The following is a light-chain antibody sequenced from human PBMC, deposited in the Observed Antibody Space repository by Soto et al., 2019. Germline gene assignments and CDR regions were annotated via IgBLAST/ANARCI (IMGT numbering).Light chain of an antibody. CDR2: GAS. CDR1: QSVSSSY. Sequence: EIVLTQSPGTLSLSPGERATLSCRASQSVSSSYLAWYQQKPGQAPRLLIYGASSRATGIPDRFSGSGSGPDFTLTISRLEPEDFAVYYCQQYGSSLPFGGGTKVEIK. J-gene: IGKJ4*01. V-gene: IGKV3-20*01. CDR3: QQYGSSLP.